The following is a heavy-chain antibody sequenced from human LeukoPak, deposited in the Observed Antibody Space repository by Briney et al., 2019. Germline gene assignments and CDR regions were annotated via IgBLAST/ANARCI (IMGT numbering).Heavy chain of an antibody. Sequence: PGGSLRLSCAASGFTFSSYAMSWVRQAPRKGLEWGSAISGSGGSTYYAGSVKGRFTISRDNSKNTLYLQMNSMRAEDTGVYYCAKDLYDGYYDSSGYYGGFDYWGQGTLVTVSS. CDR2: ISGSGGST. V-gene: IGHV3-23*01. CDR1: GFTFSSYA. J-gene: IGHJ4*02. CDR3: AKDLYDGYYDSSGYYGGFDY. D-gene: IGHD3-22*01.